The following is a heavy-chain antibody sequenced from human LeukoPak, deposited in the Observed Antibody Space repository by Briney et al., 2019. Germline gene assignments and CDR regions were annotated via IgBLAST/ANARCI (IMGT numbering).Heavy chain of an antibody. CDR3: ARDLAGSIAAAGLDY. V-gene: IGHV1-69*13. D-gene: IGHD6-13*01. CDR1: GGTFSSYA. Sequence: GASVKVSCKASGGTFSSYAISWVRQAPGQGLEWMGGIIPIFGTANYAQKFQGRVTITADESTSTAYMELSSLRSEDTAVYYCARDLAGSIAAAGLDYWGQGTLVTVSS. J-gene: IGHJ4*02. CDR2: IIPIFGTA.